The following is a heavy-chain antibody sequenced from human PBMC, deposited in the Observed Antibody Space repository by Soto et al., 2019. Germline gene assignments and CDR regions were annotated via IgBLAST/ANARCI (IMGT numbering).Heavy chain of an antibody. CDR2: ISYGGGTT. CDR1: GFTVSSNY. Sequence: SLRLSCAASGFTVSSNYMSWVRQAPGKGLEWVSAISYGGGTTYYADSVKGRFTISRDNSKNTLYLQMNSLRAEDTAVYYCAKNPGYYYDSTGYHFDYWGQGTLVTVSS. J-gene: IGHJ4*02. CDR3: AKNPGYYYDSTGYHFDY. V-gene: IGHV3-23*01. D-gene: IGHD3-22*01.